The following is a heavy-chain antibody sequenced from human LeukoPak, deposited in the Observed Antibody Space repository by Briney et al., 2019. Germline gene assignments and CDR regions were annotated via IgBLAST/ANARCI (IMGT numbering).Heavy chain of an antibody. CDR2: ISDSSSTI. CDR3: ARKTGGSLDI. V-gene: IGHV3-48*03. CDR1: GFTFSSYE. D-gene: IGHD7-27*01. Sequence: GGSLRLSCAASGFTFSSYEMNWVRQAPGKGLEWVSYISDSSSTIYYADSVRGRFTISRDNAKNSLYLQMNSLRGEDTAVYYCARKTGGSLDIWGQGTMVTVSS. J-gene: IGHJ3*02.